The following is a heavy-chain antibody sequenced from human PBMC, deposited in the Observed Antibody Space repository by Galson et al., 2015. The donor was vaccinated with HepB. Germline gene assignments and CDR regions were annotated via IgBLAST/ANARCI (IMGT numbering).Heavy chain of an antibody. CDR2: IWSDGTNK. J-gene: IGHJ4*02. Sequence: SLRLSCAASGFTFSSHGMHWVRQTPGKGLEWVALIWSDGTNKYYADSVKGRFTISRGNSKNTLHLQMDSLRAEDTAAYYCAREAAIAAPATFDYWGPGTLVTVSS. V-gene: IGHV3-33*01. D-gene: IGHD6-13*01. CDR3: AREAAIAAPATFDY. CDR1: GFTFSSHG.